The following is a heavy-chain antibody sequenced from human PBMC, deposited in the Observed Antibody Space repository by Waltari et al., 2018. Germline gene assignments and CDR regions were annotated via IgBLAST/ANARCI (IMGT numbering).Heavy chain of an antibody. CDR2: IYTSGRT. CDR1: GDSVSSNNSY. D-gene: IGHD3-10*01. V-gene: IGHV4-39*07. J-gene: IGHJ4*02. CDR3: AREYGSGRCFDY. Sequence: QLQLQESGPGLVKPSETLSLTCSVSGDSVSSNNSYWGWIRQPPGKGLEWIGRIYTSGRTNYNPSLKSRVTISVDTSKNQFSLKLSSVTAADTAVYYCAREYGSGRCFDYWGQGTLVTVSS.